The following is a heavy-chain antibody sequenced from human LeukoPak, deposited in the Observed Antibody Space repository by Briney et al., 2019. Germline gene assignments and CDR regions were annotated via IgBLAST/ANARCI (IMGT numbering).Heavy chain of an antibody. CDR1: GYSFHDFG. J-gene: IGHJ4*02. D-gene: IGHD2-15*01. V-gene: IGHV1-18*04. Sequence: SLKLSCTASGYSFHDFGISWVRQAPGQGLEWMGWISTEIGNTNYAQRLQGRVTMTRDTSTSTVYMELTRLTSDATAVYYCARDRYGYCGGGSCFLFDYWGQGTLVTVSS. CDR3: ARDRYGYCGGGSCFLFDY. CDR2: ISTEIGNT.